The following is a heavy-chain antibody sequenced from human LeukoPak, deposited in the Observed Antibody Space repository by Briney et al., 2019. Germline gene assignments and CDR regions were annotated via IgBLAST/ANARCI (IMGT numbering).Heavy chain of an antibody. CDR3: ATDISTHYFGS. Sequence: GGSLRLSCAASGFTFSSYWMSWVRQAPGKGLEWVTFIWYDASNKYYAESVKGRFTISRDNSRNTVFLQMNSLRAEDTAIYYCATDISTHYFGSWGQGTLVTVSS. CDR1: GFTFSSYW. CDR2: IWYDASNK. D-gene: IGHD3-9*01. V-gene: IGHV3-33*08. J-gene: IGHJ4*02.